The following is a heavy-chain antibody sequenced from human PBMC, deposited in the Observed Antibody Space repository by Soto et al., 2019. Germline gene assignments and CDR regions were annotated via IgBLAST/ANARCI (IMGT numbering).Heavy chain of an antibody. CDR2: VSGSGSST. J-gene: IGHJ1*01. D-gene: IGHD3-22*01. CDR3: AKQNNYYDSSGYYNEDFQH. V-gene: IGHV3-23*01. Sequence: GGSLRLSCAAAGFTFSTYAMTWVRQAPGKGLEWVSVVSGSGSSTYYADSVKGRFTISRDNSKNTLYLQMNSLRAEDTAVYYCAKQNNYYDSSGYYNEDFQHWGQGTLVTVSS. CDR1: GFTFSTYA.